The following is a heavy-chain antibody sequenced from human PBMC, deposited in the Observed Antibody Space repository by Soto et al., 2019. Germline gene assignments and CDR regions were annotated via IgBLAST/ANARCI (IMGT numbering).Heavy chain of an antibody. V-gene: IGHV1-3*01. Sequence: VASVKVSCKASGYTFSTYGMHWVRQAPGQSLEWMGWLNGGTGQTRYSQRFQDRVIITRDTSASTGYMELRSLRSEDTAVYYCARGKGMEENYFYYGMDIWGQGTTVTVSS. CDR1: GYTFSTYG. J-gene: IGHJ6*02. CDR3: ARGKGMEENYFYYGMDI. D-gene: IGHD3-10*01. CDR2: LNGGTGQT.